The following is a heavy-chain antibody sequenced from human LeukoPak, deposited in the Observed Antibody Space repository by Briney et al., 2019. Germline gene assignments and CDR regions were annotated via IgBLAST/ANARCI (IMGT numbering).Heavy chain of an antibody. CDR1: GFTFSDYA. CDR2: ISKSSGTI. Sequence: GGSLRLSCAASGFTFSDYAMKWVRQAPGKGLEWVSYISKSSGTIYHADSVRGRFTISRDNANNSLFLQMSRLSDEDTAVYYCVRGALTWFGELFGYWGQGILVTVSS. CDR3: VRGALTWFGELFGY. V-gene: IGHV3-48*02. D-gene: IGHD3-10*01. J-gene: IGHJ4*02.